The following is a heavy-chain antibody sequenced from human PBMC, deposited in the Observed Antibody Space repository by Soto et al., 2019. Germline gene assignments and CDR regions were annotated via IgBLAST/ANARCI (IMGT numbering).Heavy chain of an antibody. D-gene: IGHD3-22*01. J-gene: IGHJ4*02. CDR3: ARDSGYYSRALRLGD. Sequence: SETLSLTCTVSGVSIISSGYYWVLIRQPPGKGLEWIGSIYYSGSTYYNPSLKSRVTISVDTYKNQFSLKLSSVTAADTAVYYCARDSGYYSRALRLGDWGQGALVTVPS. V-gene: IGHV4-39*02. CDR2: IYYSGST. CDR1: GVSIISSGYY.